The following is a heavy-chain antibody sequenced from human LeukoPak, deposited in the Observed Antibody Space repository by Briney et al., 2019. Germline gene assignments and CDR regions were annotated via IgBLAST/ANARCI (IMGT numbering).Heavy chain of an antibody. CDR1: APTFTSYW. J-gene: IGHJ4*02. CDR3: ARTSSTFGGVIVPFDY. V-gene: IGHV3-7*01. Sequence: GGSLRLSCAAAAPTFTSYWVSWVRQAHGKGLEWVANIKQDGSEKYYVDSVKGRFTISRDNAKNSLYLQINSLRAEDTAVYYCARTSSTFGGVIVPFDYWGQGTLVTVSS. CDR2: IKQDGSEK. D-gene: IGHD3-16*02.